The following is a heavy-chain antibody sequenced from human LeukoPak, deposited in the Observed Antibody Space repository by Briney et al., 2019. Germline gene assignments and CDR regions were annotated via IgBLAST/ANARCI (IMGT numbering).Heavy chain of an antibody. Sequence: GGSLRLSCAAPGITVSGNYMSWVRQAPGKGLECVSVIYSDGSTFYADSVRGRFTLSRDNSKNTLYLQMNSLRAEDTAVYYCARGTSNSWADWGQGTLVTVAS. CDR2: IYSDGST. CDR1: GITVSGNY. V-gene: IGHV3-53*01. D-gene: IGHD6-13*01. CDR3: ARGTSNSWAD. J-gene: IGHJ4*02.